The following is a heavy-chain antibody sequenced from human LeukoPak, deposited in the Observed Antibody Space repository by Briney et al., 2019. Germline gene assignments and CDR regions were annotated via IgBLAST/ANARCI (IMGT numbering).Heavy chain of an antibody. V-gene: IGHV3-53*01. J-gene: IGHJ1*01. CDR3: ARDVYCSAGNCYQH. CDR1: GFTVSTNY. CDR2: VFSDGST. Sequence: HPGGSLRLSCTASGFTVSTNYMSWVRQAPGKGLEWVSVVFSDGSTYYADSVKGRFTISRDNSKNTLYLQMNSLRAEDTAVYYCARDVYCSAGNCYQHWGQGTLVTVSS. D-gene: IGHD2-15*01.